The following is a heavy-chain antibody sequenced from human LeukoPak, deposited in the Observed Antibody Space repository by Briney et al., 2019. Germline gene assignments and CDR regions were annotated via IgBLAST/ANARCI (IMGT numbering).Heavy chain of an antibody. CDR1: GGSFSGYY. J-gene: IGHJ3*02. D-gene: IGHD1-26*01. Sequence: KPSETLSLTCAVYGGSFSGYYWSWIRQPPGKGLEWIGEINHSGSTNYNPSPKSRVTISVDTSKNQFSLKLSSVTAADTAVYYCASLSGSYYHAFDIWGQGTMVTVSS. CDR2: INHSGST. CDR3: ASLSGSYYHAFDI. V-gene: IGHV4-34*01.